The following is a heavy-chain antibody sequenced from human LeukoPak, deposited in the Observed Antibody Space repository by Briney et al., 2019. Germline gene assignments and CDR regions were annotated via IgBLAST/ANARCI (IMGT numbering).Heavy chain of an antibody. J-gene: IGHJ4*02. Sequence: GRSLRLSCAASGFTFSSYAMHWVRQAPGKGLEWVAVISYDGSNKYYADSVKGRFTISRDNSKNTLYLQMNSLRAEDTAVYYCARKYSSSCYWYFDYGARETLVTVPS. V-gene: IGHV3-30-3*01. CDR3: ARKYSSSCYWYFDY. D-gene: IGHD6-13*01. CDR1: GFTFSSYA. CDR2: ISYDGSNK.